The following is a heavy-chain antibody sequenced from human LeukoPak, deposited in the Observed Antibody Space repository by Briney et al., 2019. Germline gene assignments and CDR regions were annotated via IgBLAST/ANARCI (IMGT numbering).Heavy chain of an antibody. CDR3: ARGFTAAGTDWFDP. Sequence: ASVKVSCKASGYTFTSYAVYWVRQAPGQRLEWMGWINAGNGNTKYSQKFQGRVTITRDTSASTAYMELSSLRSEDTAVYYCARGFTAAGTDWFDPWGQGTLVTVSS. CDR2: INAGNGNT. V-gene: IGHV1-3*01. CDR1: GYTFTSYA. D-gene: IGHD6-13*01. J-gene: IGHJ5*02.